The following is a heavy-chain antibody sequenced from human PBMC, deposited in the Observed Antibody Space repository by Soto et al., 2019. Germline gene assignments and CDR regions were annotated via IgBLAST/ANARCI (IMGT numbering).Heavy chain of an antibody. J-gene: IGHJ6*03. D-gene: IGHD3-10*01. CDR1: GGSISSYY. V-gene: IGHV4-59*01. CDR2: IYYSGST. CDR3: ARDGYYGSGKDGYYYYYMDV. Sequence: PSETLSLTCTVSGGSISSYYWSWIRKPPGKGLEWIGYIYYSGSTNYNPSLKSRVTISVDTSKNQFSLKLSSVTAADTAVYYCARDGYYGSGKDGYYYYYMDVWGKGTTVTLSS.